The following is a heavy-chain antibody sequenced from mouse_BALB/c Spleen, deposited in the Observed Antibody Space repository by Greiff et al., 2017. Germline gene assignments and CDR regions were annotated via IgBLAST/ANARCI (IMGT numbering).Heavy chain of an antibody. CDR1: GYAFTNYL. J-gene: IGHJ4*01. V-gene: IGHV1-54*01. CDR3: AREAMDY. CDR2: INPGSGGT. Sequence: VQRVESGAELVRPGTSVKVSCKASGYAFTNYLIEWVKQRPGQGLEWIGVINPGSGGTNYNEKFKGKATLTADKSSSTAYMQLSSLTSDDSAVYFCAREAMDYWGQGTSGTGSS.